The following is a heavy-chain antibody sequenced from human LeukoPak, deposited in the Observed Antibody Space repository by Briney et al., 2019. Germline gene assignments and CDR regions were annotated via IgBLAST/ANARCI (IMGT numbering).Heavy chain of an antibody. Sequence: SETLSLTCTVSGGSISSGDYYWSWIRQPPGKGLEWIGYIYYSGSTYYNPSLKSRVTISVDTSKNQFSLKLSSVTAADTAVYYCARQGGSYWDWFDPWGQGTLVTVSS. CDR2: IYYSGST. V-gene: IGHV4-30-4*08. J-gene: IGHJ5*02. CDR3: ARQGGSYWDWFDP. D-gene: IGHD2-15*01. CDR1: GGSISSGDYY.